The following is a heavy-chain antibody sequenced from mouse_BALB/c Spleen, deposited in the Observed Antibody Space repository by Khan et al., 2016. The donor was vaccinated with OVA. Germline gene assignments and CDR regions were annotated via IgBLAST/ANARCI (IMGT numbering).Heavy chain of an antibody. CDR1: GYTFTSYT. CDR3: VRDGAYHRNDGWFAC. V-gene: IGHV1-4*01. CDR2: INPSNGYT. D-gene: IGHD2-14*01. J-gene: IGHJ3*01. Sequence: VQLQQSGAELARPGASVKMSCKASGYTFTSYTIHWIKKRPGQGLEWIGYINPSNGYTNYNQKFNDKATLTTAKSSTTAYLQLSSLTSDDSAVYNCVRDGAYHRNDGWFACWGQGTLVTVSA.